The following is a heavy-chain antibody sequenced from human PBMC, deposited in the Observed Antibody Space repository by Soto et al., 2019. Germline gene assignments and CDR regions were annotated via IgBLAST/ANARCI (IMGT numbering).Heavy chain of an antibody. D-gene: IGHD3-3*01. Sequence: KPSETLSLTCAVYGGSFSGYYWSWIRQPPGKGLEWIGEINHSGSTNYNPSLKSRVTISVDTSKNQFSLKLSSVTAADTAVCYCARGRYDFWSGYSTNALNWFDPWGQGTLVTVSS. J-gene: IGHJ5*02. CDR2: INHSGST. CDR1: GGSFSGYY. V-gene: IGHV4-34*01. CDR3: ARGRYDFWSGYSTNALNWFDP.